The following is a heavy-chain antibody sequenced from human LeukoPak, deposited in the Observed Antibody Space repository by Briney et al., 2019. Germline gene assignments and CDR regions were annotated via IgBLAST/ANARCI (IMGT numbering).Heavy chain of an antibody. CDR2: ISYSGIT. D-gene: IGHD1-1*01. V-gene: IGHV4-39*01. Sequence: SETLSLTCIVSGGSISSSYYYWGWIRQPPGKGLEWIGTISYSGITYYSPSLKSRVSISVDTSRTQFSLKVNSVTAADTAVYYCESYMVAVQPTRMDVWGKGTTVSVSS. CDR3: ESYMVAVQPTRMDV. J-gene: IGHJ6*04. CDR1: GGSISSSYYY.